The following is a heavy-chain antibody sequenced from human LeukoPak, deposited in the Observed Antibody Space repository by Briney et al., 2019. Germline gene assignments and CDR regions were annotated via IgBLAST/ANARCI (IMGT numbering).Heavy chain of an antibody. V-gene: IGHV3-7*01. CDR3: ARWVYGMDV. J-gene: IGHJ6*02. Sequence: GGSLRLSCAASGFTFSSYSMNWVRQAPGKGLEWVARIKEDGSEKYYVDSVKGRFTISRDNAKNSLYLQMNSLRGEDTAVYYCARWVYGMDVWGQGTTVIVSS. CDR2: IKEDGSEK. CDR1: GFTFSSYS.